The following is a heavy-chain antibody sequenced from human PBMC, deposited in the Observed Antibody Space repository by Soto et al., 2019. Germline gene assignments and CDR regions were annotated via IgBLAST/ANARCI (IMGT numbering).Heavy chain of an antibody. D-gene: IGHD2-15*01. V-gene: IGHV1-18*01. CDR3: AGERGDIVVLVAADAFDI. J-gene: IGHJ3*02. CDR2: IRAYNGNT. Sequence: QVQLVQSGAEVKKPGASVKVSCKASGYTFTSYGISWVRQAPGQGLERMGWIRAYNGNTNYAQKLQGRVTMTTDTSTSTAYMELRGLGSDDTVVYYCAGERGDIVVLVAADAFDIWGQGTMVTVSS. CDR1: GYTFTSYG.